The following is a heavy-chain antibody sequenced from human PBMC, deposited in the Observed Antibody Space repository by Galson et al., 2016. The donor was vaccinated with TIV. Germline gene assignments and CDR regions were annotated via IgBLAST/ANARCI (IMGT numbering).Heavy chain of an antibody. V-gene: IGHV6-1*01. CDR1: GDSVSGNTAA. Sequence: CAISGDSVSGNTAAWNWVRQSPSRGLEWLGRTYYTSKWNTDYAVSVKGRIIIRPDTSMNQVSLPLSSVIPDDTAVYYCSRGNWNYGMGGAMDVWGRGTTVTVSS. CDR2: TYYTSKWNT. CDR3: SRGNWNYGMGGAMDV. J-gene: IGHJ6*02. D-gene: IGHD1-7*01.